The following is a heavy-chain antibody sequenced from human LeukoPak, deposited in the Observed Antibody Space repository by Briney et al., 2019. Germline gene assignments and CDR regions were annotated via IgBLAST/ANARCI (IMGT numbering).Heavy chain of an antibody. CDR2: IKQDGSEK. V-gene: IGHV3-7*01. CDR3: ARDDMWEWFGELVDY. Sequence: PGGSLRLSCAASGFTFSSYWMSWVRQAPGKGLEWVANIKQDGSEKYYVDSVKGRFTISRDNAKNSLYLQMNSLRAEDTAVYYCARDDMWEWFGELVDYWGQGTLVTVSS. D-gene: IGHD3-10*01. J-gene: IGHJ4*02. CDR1: GFTFSSYW.